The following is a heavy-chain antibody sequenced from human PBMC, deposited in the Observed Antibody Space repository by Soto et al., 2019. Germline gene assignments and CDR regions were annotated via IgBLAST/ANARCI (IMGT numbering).Heavy chain of an antibody. CDR3: AGWGNANY. CDR1: GFTFNTYW. Sequence: AGGSLRLSCAASGFTFNTYWMNWVRHVPGRGLEWVANINPAGTQGTYVDSVKGRFSISRDNAKKSLFLQMNSLRAEDTAVYYCAGWGNANYWGQGILVTVSS. V-gene: IGHV3-7*01. CDR2: INPAGTQG. D-gene: IGHD6-19*01. J-gene: IGHJ4*02.